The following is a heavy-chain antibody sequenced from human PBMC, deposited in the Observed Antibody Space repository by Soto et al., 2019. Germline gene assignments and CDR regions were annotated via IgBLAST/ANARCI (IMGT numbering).Heavy chain of an antibody. J-gene: IGHJ5*02. D-gene: IGHD2-15*01. CDR1: GGTFSSYA. V-gene: IGHV1-69*01. Sequence: QVQLVQSGAEVKKPGSSVKVSCKASGGTFSSYAISWVRQAPGQGLEWMGGIIPMFGTTKYAQKFQGRLTITADESTNTAYLELSSLRSGDTAVYYCARGVVVVAASQLGWFDPWGQGTLVTVSS. CDR2: IIPMFGTT. CDR3: ARGVVVVAASQLGWFDP.